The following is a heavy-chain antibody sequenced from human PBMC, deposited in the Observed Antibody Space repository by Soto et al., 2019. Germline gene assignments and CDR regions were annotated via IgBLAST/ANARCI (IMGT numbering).Heavy chain of an antibody. CDR3: AKDMSCSGGSCYQGFDY. D-gene: IGHD2-15*01. CDR2: ISWNSGSI. J-gene: IGHJ4*02. V-gene: IGHV3-9*01. Sequence: EVQLVESGGGLVQPGRSLRLSCAASGFTFDDYAMQWVRQAPGKGLEWVSGISWNSGSIGYADSVKGRFTISRDNAKNSLYLQMNSLRAEDTALYYCAKDMSCSGGSCYQGFDYWGQGTLVTVSS. CDR1: GFTFDDYA.